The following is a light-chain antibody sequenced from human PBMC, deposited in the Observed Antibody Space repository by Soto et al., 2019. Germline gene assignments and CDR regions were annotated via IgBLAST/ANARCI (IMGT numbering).Light chain of an antibody. J-gene: IGKJ4*01. CDR2: GAS. Sequence: EIVMTQSPATLSVSPGERATLSCRASQSVSRRLAWYQQKPGQAPRLLIYGASTRATGIPSRFSGGGSGTEFTLTISSLQSEDFAVYYCQHYDNWPPLTFGGGTKVDIK. V-gene: IGKV3-15*01. CDR1: QSVSRR. CDR3: QHYDNWPPLT.